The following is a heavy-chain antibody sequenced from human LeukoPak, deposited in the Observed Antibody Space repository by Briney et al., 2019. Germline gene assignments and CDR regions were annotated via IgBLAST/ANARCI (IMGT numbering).Heavy chain of an antibody. D-gene: IGHD3-22*01. J-gene: IGHJ6*02. CDR3: AASYYDSSGYYTYYYYGMDV. CDR1: GFTFTSSA. Sequence: SVKVSCKASGFTFTSSAMQWVRQARGQRLEWIGWIVVGSGNTDYAQKFQERVTITRDMSTSTAYMELSSLRSEDTAVYYCAASYYDSSGYYTYYYYGMDVWGQGTTVTVSS. V-gene: IGHV1-58*02. CDR2: IVVGSGNT.